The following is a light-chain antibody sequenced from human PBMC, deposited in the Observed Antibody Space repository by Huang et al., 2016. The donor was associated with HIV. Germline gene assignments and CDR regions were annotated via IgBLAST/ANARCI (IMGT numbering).Light chain of an antibody. CDR2: DAS. CDR3: QHYDYPYT. Sequence: DIQMTQSPSSLSASVGDRVTITCQASQYISNYLSWYQHKPGRAPNPLIFDASSLETAVPSRFSGSVSGTYFTLTIASLQPEYFSTYFCQHYDYPYTFGQGTKLEIK. J-gene: IGKJ2*01. V-gene: IGKV1-33*01. CDR1: QYISNY.